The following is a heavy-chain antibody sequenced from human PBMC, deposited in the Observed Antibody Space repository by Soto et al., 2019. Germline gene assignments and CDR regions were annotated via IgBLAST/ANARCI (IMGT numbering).Heavy chain of an antibody. CDR3: ARDLRIARAPTFDY. J-gene: IGHJ4*02. CDR2: ISSSSTYI. D-gene: IGHD6-13*01. V-gene: IGHV3-21*01. CDR1: GFTFSSYS. Sequence: EVQLVESGGGLVKPGGSLRLSCEVSGFTFSSYSMNWVRQAPGKGLEWVSSISSSSTYIYYADSVKGRFTISRDNAKNSLYLQMTSLRAEDTAVYYCARDLRIARAPTFDYWGQGTLVAVSS.